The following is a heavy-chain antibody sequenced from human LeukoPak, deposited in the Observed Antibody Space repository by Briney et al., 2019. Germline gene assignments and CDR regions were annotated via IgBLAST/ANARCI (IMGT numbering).Heavy chain of an antibody. CDR1: GYSFTSYW. J-gene: IGHJ5*02. CDR3: ARMMTTVFDWFDP. Sequence: GESLKSSCKGSGYSFTSYWIGWVRQMPGKSLEWRGIIYPGDSDTRYSAAFQGQVTISAHKSISTAYMQWSSLKASDTAMYYCARMMTTVFDWFDPWGQGTLVTVSS. V-gene: IGHV5-51*01. CDR2: IYPGDSDT. D-gene: IGHD4-17*01.